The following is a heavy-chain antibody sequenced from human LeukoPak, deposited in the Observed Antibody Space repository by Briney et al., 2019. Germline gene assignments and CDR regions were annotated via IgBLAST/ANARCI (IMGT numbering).Heavy chain of an antibody. CDR3: VSFYETY. J-gene: IGHJ4*02. V-gene: IGHV3-74*01. D-gene: IGHD2/OR15-2a*01. Sequence: GGSRSLSGAAPGNNGMNWVRQFQGKGLVWVSHINSDGSWTSYADSVKGRFTISKDNAKNTVYLQMNSLRAEDTAVYYCVSFYETYWGRGTLVTVSS. CDR2: INSDGSWT. CDR1: GNNG.